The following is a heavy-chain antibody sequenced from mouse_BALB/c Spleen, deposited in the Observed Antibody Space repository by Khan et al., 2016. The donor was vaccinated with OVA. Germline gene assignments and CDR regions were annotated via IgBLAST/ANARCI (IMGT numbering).Heavy chain of an antibody. D-gene: IGHD2-14*01. J-gene: IGHJ3*01. V-gene: IGHV9-3-1*01. Sequence: QIQLVQSGPELKKPGETVKISCMASGYTFTNYGMDWVKQAPGKGLKWMGWINTYTGEPTYADDFKGRFAFSLKTSASTAYLQINNLKNEDTATYFCARREDYRSFAYWGQGTLVTVSA. CDR3: ARREDYRSFAY. CDR2: INTYTGEP. CDR1: GYTFTNYG.